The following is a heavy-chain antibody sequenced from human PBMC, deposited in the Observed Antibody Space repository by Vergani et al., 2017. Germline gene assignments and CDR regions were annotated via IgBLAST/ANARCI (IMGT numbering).Heavy chain of an antibody. CDR1: GFTFSSYA. CDR3: AKKIWFGWSFFDY. Sequence: EVQLLESGGGLVQPGGSLRLSCAASGFTFSSYAMSWVRQAPGKGLEWVSAISGSGGRTYYADSVKGRFTISRDNSKNTLYLQMNSLRAEDTAVYYCAKKIWFGWSFFDYWGQGTLVTVSS. D-gene: IGHD3-10*01. V-gene: IGHV3-23*01. CDR2: ISGSGGRT. J-gene: IGHJ4*02.